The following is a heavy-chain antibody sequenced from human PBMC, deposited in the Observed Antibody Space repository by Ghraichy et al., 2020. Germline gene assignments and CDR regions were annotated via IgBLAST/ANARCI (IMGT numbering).Heavy chain of an antibody. CDR1: GFTFSSYS. J-gene: IGHJ6*02. CDR2: ISSSSTI. Sequence: GGSLRLSCAASGFTFSSYSMNWVRQAPGKGLEWVSYISSSSTIYYADSVKGRFTISRDNAKNSLYLQMNSLRDEDTAVYYCARVGMEYGMDVWGQGTTVTVSS. V-gene: IGHV3-48*02. CDR3: ARVGMEYGMDV. D-gene: IGHD1-14*01.